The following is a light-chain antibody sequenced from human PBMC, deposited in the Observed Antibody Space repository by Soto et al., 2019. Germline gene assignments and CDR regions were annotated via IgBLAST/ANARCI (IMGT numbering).Light chain of an antibody. CDR1: RSNIGAGYD. J-gene: IGLJ2*01. Sequence: QSVLTQPHSVSGAPGQRVTISCSGCRSNIGAGYDVHWYQQLPGTAPKHLIYGNSNRPSGVPDRFSGSKSGTSASLAITGLQAEDEADYYCQSYDSSLSVLFGGGTKLTVL. CDR3: QSYDSSLSVL. CDR2: GNS. V-gene: IGLV1-40*01.